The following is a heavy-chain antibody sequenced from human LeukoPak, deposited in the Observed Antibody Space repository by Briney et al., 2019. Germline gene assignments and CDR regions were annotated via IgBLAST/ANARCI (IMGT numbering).Heavy chain of an antibody. CDR2: IYYRGGT. CDR1: GGSISNYF. V-gene: IGHV4-59*01. CDR3: ARDGYTFGYGAFDI. J-gene: IGHJ3*02. Sequence: PSETLSLTCTVPGGSISNYFWSWIRQPPGKGLEWIGYIYYRGGTTYNPALKSRVTISVDTSKKQFSLKLSSVTAADTAVYYCARDGYTFGYGAFDIWGQGTMVTVSS. D-gene: IGHD5-18*01.